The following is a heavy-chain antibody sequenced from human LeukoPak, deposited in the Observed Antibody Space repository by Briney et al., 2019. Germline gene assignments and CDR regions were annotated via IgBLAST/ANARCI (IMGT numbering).Heavy chain of an antibody. CDR3: ARDQGYYGSGSSYYFDY. Sequence: GSSVKVSCKASGGTFSSYAISWVRQAPGQGLEWMGGIIPIFGTANYAQKFQGRVTITADESTSTAYMELSSLRSEDTAVYYCARDQGYYGSGSSYYFDYWGQGTLVTVSS. J-gene: IGHJ4*02. CDR1: GGTFSSYA. CDR2: IIPIFGTA. D-gene: IGHD3-10*01. V-gene: IGHV1-69*01.